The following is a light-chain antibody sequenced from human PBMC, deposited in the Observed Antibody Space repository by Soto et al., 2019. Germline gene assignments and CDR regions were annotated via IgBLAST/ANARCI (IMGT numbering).Light chain of an antibody. CDR1: SSDVGGYDY. J-gene: IGLJ1*01. Sequence: QSALTQPRSVSGSPGQSVTISCTGTSSDVGGYDYVSWYQQHPGKAPKLMIYGVNKRPSGVSNRFSGSKSGNTASLTISGLQAEDEADYYCSSYTSSSTYVFGTGTKVTVL. V-gene: IGLV2-11*01. CDR2: GVN. CDR3: SSYTSSSTYV.